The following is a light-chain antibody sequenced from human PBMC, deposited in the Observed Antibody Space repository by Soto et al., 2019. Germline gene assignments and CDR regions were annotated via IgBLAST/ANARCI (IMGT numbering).Light chain of an antibody. CDR2: RAY. CDR3: QQYHRWT. CDR1: QNINDL. V-gene: IGKV1-5*03. J-gene: IGKJ1*01. Sequence: DIQMTQSPSTLAASVGDRVTITCRASQNINDLMAWYQQKPGKAPNLLIYRAYVLESGVPSRFSGGGSGTEFTLTISSLQPDDFATYYCQQYHRWTFGQGTKVEIK.